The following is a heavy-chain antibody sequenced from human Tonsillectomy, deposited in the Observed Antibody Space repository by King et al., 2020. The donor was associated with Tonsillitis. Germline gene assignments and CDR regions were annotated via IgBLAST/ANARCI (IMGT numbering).Heavy chain of an antibody. CDR3: ARVGGARVLELLSSDAFDI. J-gene: IGHJ3*02. D-gene: IGHD1-26*01. Sequence: VQLVESGGGVVQPGRSLRLSCAASGFTFSSYAMHWVRQAPGKGLEWVAVISYDGSNKYYADSVKGRFTISRDNSKNTLYLKMNSLRAEDTAVYYCARVGGARVLELLSSDAFDIWGQGTMVTVSS. CDR1: GFTFSSYA. CDR2: ISYDGSNK. V-gene: IGHV3-30-3*01.